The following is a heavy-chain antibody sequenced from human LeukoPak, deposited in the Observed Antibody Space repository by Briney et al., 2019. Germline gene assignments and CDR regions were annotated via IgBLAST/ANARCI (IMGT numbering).Heavy chain of an antibody. J-gene: IGHJ4*02. CDR3: AKDLHVWFGESIFDY. D-gene: IGHD3-10*01. CDR1: GFTFSSHG. CDR2: IWYDGSNK. V-gene: IGHV3-33*06. Sequence: GGSLRLSCAASGFTFSSHGMHWVRQAPGKGLEWVAVIWYDGSNKYYADSVKGRFTISRDNSKNTLYLQMNSLRAEDTAVYYCAKDLHVWFGESIFDYWGQGTLVTVSS.